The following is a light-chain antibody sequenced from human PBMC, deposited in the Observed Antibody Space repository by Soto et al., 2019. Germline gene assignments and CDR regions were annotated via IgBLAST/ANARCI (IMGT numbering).Light chain of an antibody. CDR3: QQYGSSPVT. Sequence: DIVLTQSPGTLSLSPGERVTLSCRASQSLRNNYLSWYPQKPGQAPRILFDGASIRSTVIPNRFSGSGSGADYPLTINRLEPEDFAVYCCQQYGSSPVTFGQGTRLEIK. CDR2: GAS. V-gene: IGKV3-20*01. J-gene: IGKJ5*01. CDR1: QSLRNNY.